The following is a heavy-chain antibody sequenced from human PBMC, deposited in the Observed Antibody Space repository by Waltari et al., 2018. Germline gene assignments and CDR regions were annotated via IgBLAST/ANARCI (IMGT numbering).Heavy chain of an antibody. Sequence: QVRLTQSGSDVKEPGASVKVSCKASGYKFGAYGISWVRQAPGQGLAWMGWSYVYNEKPRFAEKFEDRVTLTTDKVTETVYIDLTDLRPDDTAVYYCARVVTGVHEVNDNWGQGTLVIVS. J-gene: IGHJ4*02. CDR2: SYVYNEKP. V-gene: IGHV1-18*01. D-gene: IGHD3-16*02. CDR3: ARVVTGVHEVNDN. CDR1: GYKFGAYG.